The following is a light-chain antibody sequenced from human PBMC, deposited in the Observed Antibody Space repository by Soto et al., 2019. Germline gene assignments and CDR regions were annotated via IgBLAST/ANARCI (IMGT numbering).Light chain of an antibody. CDR1: SSNIGAGYD. J-gene: IGLJ3*02. Sequence: QSVLTQPPSVSGAPGQRVTISCTGSSSNIGAGYDVHWYQQLPGTAPKLLIYGNTNRPSGFPDRFSGSKSGTSASLAITGLQAEDEADYYCQSYDSSLSVNWVFGGGTKLTVL. CDR3: QSYDSSLSVNWV. V-gene: IGLV1-40*01. CDR2: GNT.